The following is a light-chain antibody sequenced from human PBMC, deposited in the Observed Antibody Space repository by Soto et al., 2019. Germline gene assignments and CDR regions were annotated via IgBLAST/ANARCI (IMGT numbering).Light chain of an antibody. CDR3: QQYNSYPLT. Sequence: DIQMTQSPSSLYASVGDRVTITCRASQGIYNNLAWFQQKPGKAPESLIYGASTLHSGVPSKFSGSGSWTDFTLTISSLLPEDVATDFCQQYNSYPLTFGGGTKVEIK. V-gene: IGKV1-16*02. J-gene: IGKJ4*01. CDR2: GAS. CDR1: QGIYNN.